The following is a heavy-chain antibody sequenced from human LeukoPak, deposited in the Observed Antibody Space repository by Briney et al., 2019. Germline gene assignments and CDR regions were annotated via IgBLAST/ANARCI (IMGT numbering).Heavy chain of an antibody. D-gene: IGHD3-22*01. J-gene: IGHJ3*02. CDR1: GGSFSGYY. V-gene: IGHV4-34*01. CDR3: GRRRGITMVVVPLRRNAFDI. CDR2: INHSGST. Sequence: PSETLSLTCAVYGGSFSGYYGSWIRQPPGGGLEWIGEINHSGSTGYNPSLKSRVTMSVDTSKSQISLKLTSVTAADTGVYYCGRRRGITMVVVPLRRNAFDIWGQGTMVTVSS.